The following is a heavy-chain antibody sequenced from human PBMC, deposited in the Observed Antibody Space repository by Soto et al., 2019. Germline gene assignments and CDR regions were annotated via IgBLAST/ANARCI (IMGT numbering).Heavy chain of an antibody. CDR3: AKDGGRELPIIAVAGTNDFDY. D-gene: IGHD6-19*01. CDR1: GFTFSSYA. Sequence: EVQLLESGGGLVQPGGSLRLSCAASGFTFSSYAMSWVRQAPGKGLEWVSAISGSGGSTYYADSVKGRFTISRDNSKNTLYLQMDSLRAEDTAVYYCAKDGGRELPIIAVAGTNDFDYWGQGTLVTVSS. V-gene: IGHV3-23*01. J-gene: IGHJ4*02. CDR2: ISGSGGST.